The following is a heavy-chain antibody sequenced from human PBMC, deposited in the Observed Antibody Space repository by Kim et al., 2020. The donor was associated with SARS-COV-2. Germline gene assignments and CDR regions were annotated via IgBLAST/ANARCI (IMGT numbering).Heavy chain of an antibody. V-gene: IGHV1-69*13. Sequence: SVKVSCKASGGTFSSYAISWVRQAPGQGLEWMGGIIPIFGTANYAQKFQGRVTITADESTSTAYMELSSLRSEDTAVYYCARTGYSSSWTYYYYYGMDVWGQGTTDTVSS. CDR3: ARTGYSSSWTYYYYYGMDV. CDR2: IIPIFGTA. J-gene: IGHJ6*02. D-gene: IGHD6-13*01. CDR1: GGTFSSYA.